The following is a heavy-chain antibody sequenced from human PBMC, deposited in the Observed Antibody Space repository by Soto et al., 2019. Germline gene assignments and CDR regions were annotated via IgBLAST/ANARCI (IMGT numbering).Heavy chain of an antibody. Sequence: GGSLRLSCAASGFTFSSYAMRWVRQAPGKGLEWVAVISYDGSNKYYADSVKGRFTISRDNSKNTLYLQMNSLRVEDTAPYYCARDRLDVVVPAAILAYWGQGTLVTVSS. J-gene: IGHJ4*02. CDR2: ISYDGSNK. D-gene: IGHD2-2*02. V-gene: IGHV3-30-3*01. CDR3: ARDRLDVVVPAAILAY. CDR1: GFTFSSYA.